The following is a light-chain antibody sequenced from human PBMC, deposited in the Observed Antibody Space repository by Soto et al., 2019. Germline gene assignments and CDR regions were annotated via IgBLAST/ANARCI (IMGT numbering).Light chain of an antibody. CDR2: GTS. Sequence: DIQLTQSPSSLSASVGDRVTITCRASQSISNSLNWYQQKPGKAPNLLIYGTSDLQSGVPSRFSGSGSGTEFTLTISRLQRDDFAPYYCQQSHSSSWTFGQGTKVEIK. CDR1: QSISNS. V-gene: IGKV1-39*01. J-gene: IGKJ1*01. CDR3: QQSHSSSWT.